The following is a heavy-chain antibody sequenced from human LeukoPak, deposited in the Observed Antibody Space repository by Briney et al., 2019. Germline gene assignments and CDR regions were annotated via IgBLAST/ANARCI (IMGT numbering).Heavy chain of an antibody. D-gene: IGHD6-19*01. CDR2: INPNSGGT. CDR1: GDTFTGYY. J-gene: IGHJ4*02. Sequence: ASVKVSCKASGDTFTGYYMHWVRQAPGQGLECIGRINPNSGGTNYAQKFQGRVTMTRDTSISTAYMELSRLRSDDTAVYYCARDFQVAGTYYFDYWGQGTLVTVSS. CDR3: ARDFQVAGTYYFDY. V-gene: IGHV1-2*06.